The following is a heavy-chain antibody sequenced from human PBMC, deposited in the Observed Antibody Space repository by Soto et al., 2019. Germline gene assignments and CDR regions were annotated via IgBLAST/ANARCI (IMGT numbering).Heavy chain of an antibody. D-gene: IGHD4-17*01. J-gene: IGHJ3*02. CDR3: ASGGHDYGDYGRGDDAFDI. CDR1: GFTFSSYG. Sequence: GGSLRLSCAASGFTFSSYGMHWVRQAPGKGLEWVAVIWYDGSNKYYADSVKGRFTISRDNSKNTLYLQMNSLRAEDTAVYYCASGGHDYGDYGRGDDAFDIWGQGTMVTVSS. V-gene: IGHV3-33*01. CDR2: IWYDGSNK.